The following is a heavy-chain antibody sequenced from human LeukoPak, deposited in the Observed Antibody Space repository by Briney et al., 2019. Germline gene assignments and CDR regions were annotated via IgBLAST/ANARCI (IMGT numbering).Heavy chain of an antibody. CDR2: IIPIFGTA. CDR3: ARGATMVRGVFSYYYYMDV. J-gene: IGHJ6*03. Sequence: GASVKVSCKASGGTFSSYAISWVRQAPGQGLEWMGRIIPIFGTANYAQKFQGRVTITADESTGTAYMELSSLRSEDTAVYYCARGATMVRGVFSYYYYMDVWGKGTTVTISS. V-gene: IGHV1-69*13. D-gene: IGHD3-10*01. CDR1: GGTFSSYA.